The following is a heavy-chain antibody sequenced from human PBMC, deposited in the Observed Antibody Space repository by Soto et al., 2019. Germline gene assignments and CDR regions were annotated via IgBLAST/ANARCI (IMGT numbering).Heavy chain of an antibody. CDR1: GGSFSGYY. CDR2: INHSGGT. V-gene: IGHV4-34*01. D-gene: IGHD6-13*01. J-gene: IGHJ4*02. CDR3: ARAGIGQHLDY. Sequence: SETLSLTCAVYGGSFSGYYWSWIRQPPGKGLEWIGEINHSGGTNYNPSLKSRVTISVDTSKNQFSLKLSSVTAADTAVYYCARAGIGQHLDYWGQGTLVT.